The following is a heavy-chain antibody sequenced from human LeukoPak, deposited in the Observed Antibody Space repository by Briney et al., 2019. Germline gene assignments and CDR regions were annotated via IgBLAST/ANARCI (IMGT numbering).Heavy chain of an antibody. CDR3: ARWGPPLKPTTVVTRPRGNWYFDL. CDR2: INHSGST. CDR1: GGSFSGYY. V-gene: IGHV4-34*01. Sequence: SETLSLTCAVYGGSFSGYYWSWIRQPPGKGLEWIGEINHSGSTNYNPSLKSRVTISVDTSKNQFSLKLSSVTAADTAVYYCARWGPPLKPTTVVTRPRGNWYFDLWGRGTLVTVSS. D-gene: IGHD4-23*01. J-gene: IGHJ2*01.